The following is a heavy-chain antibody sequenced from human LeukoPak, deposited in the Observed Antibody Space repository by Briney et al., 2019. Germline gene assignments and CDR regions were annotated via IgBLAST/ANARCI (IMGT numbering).Heavy chain of an antibody. Sequence: ASVKVSCKASGGTFSSYAISWVRQAPGQGLEWMGRIIPIFGTANYAQKFQGRVTITTDESTSTAYMELSSQRSEDTAVYYCARNKYYDFWSGYYELDYWGQGTLVTVSS. V-gene: IGHV1-69*05. D-gene: IGHD3-3*01. CDR2: IIPIFGTA. CDR3: ARNKYYDFWSGYYELDY. J-gene: IGHJ4*02. CDR1: GGTFSSYA.